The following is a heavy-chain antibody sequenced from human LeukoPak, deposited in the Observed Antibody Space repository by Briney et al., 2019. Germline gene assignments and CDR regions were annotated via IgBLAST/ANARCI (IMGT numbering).Heavy chain of an antibody. J-gene: IGHJ4*02. V-gene: IGHV3-23*01. D-gene: IGHD2-15*01. Sequence: GGSLRLSCAASGFTFSSYAMSWVRQAPGKGLEWVSAISGSGGSTYYADSVKGRFTISRDNSKNTLYLQMNSLRAEDTAVYYCAKGSSPPTYCSGGSCPSGGQGTLVTVSS. CDR1: GFTFSSYA. CDR2: ISGSGGST. CDR3: AKGSSPPTYCSGGSCPS.